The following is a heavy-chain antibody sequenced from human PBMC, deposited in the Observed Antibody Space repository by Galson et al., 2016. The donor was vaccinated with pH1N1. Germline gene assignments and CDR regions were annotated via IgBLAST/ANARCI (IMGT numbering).Heavy chain of an antibody. V-gene: IGHV2-70*04. CDR1: GFSLSTSGMR. J-gene: IGHJ3*02. CDR2: IEWDDDK. D-gene: IGHD2-15*01. CDR3: GRNPAFVGGAIDI. Sequence: TFSGFSLSTSGMRVSWIRQPPGKALEWLARIEWDDDKFYSTSLKTRLSISKDTSKNQVVLTMTNMDPEDTATYYCGRNPAFVGGAIDIWGRGTLVTVSS.